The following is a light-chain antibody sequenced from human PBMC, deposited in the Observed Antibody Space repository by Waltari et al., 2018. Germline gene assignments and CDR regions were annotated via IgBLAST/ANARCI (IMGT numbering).Light chain of an antibody. CDR1: QSIARN. Sequence: EIVMTQSPPTLSVSPGERATLSCRASQSIARNLAWYQQKPGQAPRLLMYGASTRATGIPARFSGSGSGTDFTLTISSLQSEDSAVYYCQQYNSWRTFGQGTKLEIK. CDR2: GAS. V-gene: IGKV3-15*01. CDR3: QQYNSWRT. J-gene: IGKJ2*01.